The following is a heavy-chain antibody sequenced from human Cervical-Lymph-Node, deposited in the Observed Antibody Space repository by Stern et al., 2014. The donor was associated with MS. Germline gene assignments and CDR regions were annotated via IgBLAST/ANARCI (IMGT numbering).Heavy chain of an antibody. CDR3: ARHRRYTNSWYAY. V-gene: IGHV4-39*01. D-gene: IGHD6-13*01. CDR1: GGSISSSRSY. Sequence: QVQLQESGPGLVKPSETLSLTCTVSGGSISSSRSYWGWIRQPPGKGLEWIGSIFYSGNTYYNPSLKSRVTIPVDTSKNQFSLKLSSVTAADSAVYYCARHRRYTNSWYAYWGQGTLVTVSS. J-gene: IGHJ4*02. CDR2: IFYSGNT.